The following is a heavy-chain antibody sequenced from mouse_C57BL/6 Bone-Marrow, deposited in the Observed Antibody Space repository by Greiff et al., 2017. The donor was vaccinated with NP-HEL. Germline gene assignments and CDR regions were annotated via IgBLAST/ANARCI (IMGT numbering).Heavy chain of an antibody. J-gene: IGHJ1*03. CDR2: INPSSGYT. CDR1: GYTFTSYT. Sequence: QVQLQSGAELARPGASVKMSCKASGYTFTSYTMHWVKQRPGQGLEWIGYINPSSGYTKYNQKFKVKATLTADKSSSTAYMQLSSLTSEDSAVYYCARCYGAYWYFDVWGTGTTVTVSS. D-gene: IGHD1-1*02. V-gene: IGHV1-4*01. CDR3: ARCYGAYWYFDV.